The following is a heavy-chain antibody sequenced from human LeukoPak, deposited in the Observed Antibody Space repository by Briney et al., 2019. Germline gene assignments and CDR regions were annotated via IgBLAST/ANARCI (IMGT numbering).Heavy chain of an antibody. CDR1: GGSISSYY. Sequence: SETLSLTCTVSGGSISSYYWSWIRQPPGKGLEWIWYIYYSGSTNYNPSLKSRVTISVDTSKNQFSLKLSSVTAADTAVYFCARATPYDSSGYYYLYYYGMDVWGQGTTVTVSS. D-gene: IGHD3-22*01. CDR2: IYYSGST. CDR3: ARATPYDSSGYYYLYYYGMDV. J-gene: IGHJ6*02. V-gene: IGHV4-59*01.